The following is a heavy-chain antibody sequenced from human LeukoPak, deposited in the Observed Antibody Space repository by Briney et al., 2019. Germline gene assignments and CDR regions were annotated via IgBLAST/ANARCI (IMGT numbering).Heavy chain of an antibody. V-gene: IGHV3-30*02. Sequence: GGSLRLSCAASGFTFSSYGMHWVRQAPGKGLEWVAFIRYDGSNKYYADSVKGRFTISRDNSKNTLYLQMNSLRAEDTAVYYCARDSIYCSSTSCYRDYWGQGTLVTVSS. CDR3: ARDSIYCSSTSCYRDY. CDR1: GFTFSSYG. D-gene: IGHD2-2*02. CDR2: IRYDGSNK. J-gene: IGHJ4*02.